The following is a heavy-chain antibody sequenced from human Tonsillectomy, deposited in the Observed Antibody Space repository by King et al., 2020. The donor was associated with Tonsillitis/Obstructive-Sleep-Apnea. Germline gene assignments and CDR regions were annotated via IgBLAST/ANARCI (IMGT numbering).Heavy chain of an antibody. CDR1: GGSIGSDY. Sequence: VQLQESGPGLVKPSETLSLTCTVSGGSIGSDYWSWIRQPPGKGLEWIGYIYNSGSTSYNPSLKSRVTISLDTSKNQFSLKRRSVTAADTAVYYCATQTTVTYFDYWGQGTLVTVSS. D-gene: IGHD4-11*01. J-gene: IGHJ4*02. CDR2: IYNSGST. CDR3: ATQTTVTYFDY. V-gene: IGHV4-59*08.